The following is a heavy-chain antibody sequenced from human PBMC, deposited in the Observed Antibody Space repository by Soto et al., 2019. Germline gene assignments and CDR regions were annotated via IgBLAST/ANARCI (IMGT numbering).Heavy chain of an antibody. CDR1: GGSISSGDYY. CDR2: IYYSGST. V-gene: IGHV4-30-4*01. J-gene: IGHJ4*02. CDR3: ARVKLPSYYYGSGYYFDY. D-gene: IGHD3-10*01. Sequence: TSETLSLTCTVSGGSISSGDYYWSWIRQPPGKGLEWIGYIYYSGSTYYNPSLKSRVTISVDTSKNQFSLKLSSVTAADTAVYYCARVKLPSYYYGSGYYFDYWGQGTLVTVSS.